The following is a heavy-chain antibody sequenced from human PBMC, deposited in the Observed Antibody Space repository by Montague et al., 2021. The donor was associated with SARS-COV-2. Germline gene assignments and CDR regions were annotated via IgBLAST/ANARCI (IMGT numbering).Heavy chain of an antibody. J-gene: IGHJ3*02. V-gene: IGHV4-39*01. CDR3: ARFPTSYYYDSKGGPATPDAFDI. CDR2: IYYSGST. D-gene: IGHD3-22*01. Sequence: SETLSLTCTVSGGSISSSGYYWGWIRQPPGKELEWIGSIYYSGSTYYNPSLKSRVTISVDTSKNPFSRKLSSVTAADTAVYYCARFPTSYYYDSKGGPATPDAFDIWGQGTMVTVSS. CDR1: GGSISSSGYY.